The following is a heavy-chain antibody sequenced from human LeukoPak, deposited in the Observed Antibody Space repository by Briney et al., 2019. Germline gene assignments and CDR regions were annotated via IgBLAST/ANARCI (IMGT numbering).Heavy chain of an antibody. Sequence: ASVKVSCKASGFTFTSSPMQWVRQARGQRLEWIGWIVVGSGNTNYAQKFQERVTITRDMSTSTAYMELSSLRSEDTAVYYCAAGWVCSGGSCYYYFNCWGQGTLVTVSS. D-gene: IGHD2-15*01. CDR1: GFTFTSSP. J-gene: IGHJ4*02. CDR3: AAGWVCSGGSCYYYFNC. V-gene: IGHV1-58*02. CDR2: IVVGSGNT.